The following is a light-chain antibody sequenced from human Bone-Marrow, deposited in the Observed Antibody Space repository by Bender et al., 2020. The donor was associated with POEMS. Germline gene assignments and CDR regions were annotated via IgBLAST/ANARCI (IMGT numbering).Light chain of an antibody. J-gene: IGLJ2*01. CDR3: GSYVRGSPL. CDR1: SSDVGGYNY. CDR2: EVS. V-gene: IGLV2-8*01. Sequence: QSALTQPPSASGSPGQSVTISCTGTSSDVGGYNYVSWYQQHPGKAPKLMIYEVSKRPSGVPDRFSGSKYGNTASLTVSGLQAEDEADYYCGSYVRGSPLFGGGTKLTVL.